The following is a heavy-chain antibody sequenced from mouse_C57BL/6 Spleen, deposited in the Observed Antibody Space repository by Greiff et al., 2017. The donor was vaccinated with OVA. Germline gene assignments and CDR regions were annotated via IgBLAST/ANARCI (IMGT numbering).Heavy chain of an antibody. Sequence: VQLKESGPGLVAPSQSLSITCTVSGFSLISYGVTWVRQPPGKGLEWLGVIWGYGSTNYHSPLLSRLSISKDNSKSQVFLKLNSLQTDDTATYYCAKDLGAMDYWGQGTSVTVSS. CDR2: IWGYGST. CDR3: AKDLGAMDY. V-gene: IGHV2-3*01. J-gene: IGHJ4*01. D-gene: IGHD4-1*01. CDR1: GFSLISYG.